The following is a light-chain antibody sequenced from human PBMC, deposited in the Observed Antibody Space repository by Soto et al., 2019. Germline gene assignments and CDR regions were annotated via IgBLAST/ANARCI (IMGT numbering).Light chain of an antibody. Sequence: EIVLTQSPGTLSLSPGERATLSCRASQSVSSSYLAWYQQKPGQAPRLLIYGASSRATGIQARFSGSRSGTGFTLTISSLDHEALAVYYCQQYDSSPYTFGQGPDLEIK. J-gene: IGKJ2*01. CDR3: QQYDSSPYT. CDR2: GAS. V-gene: IGKV3-20*01. CDR1: QSVSSSY.